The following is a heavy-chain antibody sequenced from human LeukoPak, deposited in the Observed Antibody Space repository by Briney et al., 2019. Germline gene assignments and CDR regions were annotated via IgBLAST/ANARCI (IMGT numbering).Heavy chain of an antibody. Sequence: PGGSLRLSCAASGFTFSSYAMSWVRQAPGKGLEWVANIKQDGSEKYYVDSVKGRFTISRDNAKNSLYLQMNSLRAEDTAVYYCARVYYYYMDVWGKGTTVTVSS. CDR3: ARVYYYYMDV. CDR1: GFTFSSYA. V-gene: IGHV3-7*01. CDR2: IKQDGSEK. J-gene: IGHJ6*03.